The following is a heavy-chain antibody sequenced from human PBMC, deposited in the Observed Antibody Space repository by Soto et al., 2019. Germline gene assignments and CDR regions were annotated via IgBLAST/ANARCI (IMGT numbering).Heavy chain of an antibody. CDR1: GGSISSCGYY. Sequence: SETLSLTCTVSGGSISSCGYYWSWIRHHPGKGLEWIGYIYYSGSTYYNPSLKSRVTISVDTSKNQFSLKLSSVTAADTAVYYCARARGRLIDPWGQGTLVTVSS. J-gene: IGHJ5*02. V-gene: IGHV4-31*03. CDR3: ARARGRLIDP. CDR2: IYYSGST.